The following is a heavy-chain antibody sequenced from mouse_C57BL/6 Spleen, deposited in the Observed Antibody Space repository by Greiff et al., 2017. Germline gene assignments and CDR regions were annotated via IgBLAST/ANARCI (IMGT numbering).Heavy chain of an antibody. J-gene: IGHJ2*01. CDR2: INPSTGGT. V-gene: IGHV1-42*01. D-gene: IGHD3-3*01. Sequence: EVQLQQSGPELVKPGASVKISCKASGYSFTGYYMNWVKQSPEKSLEWIGEINPSTGGTTYNQKFKAKATLTVDKSSSTAYMQLKSLTSEDSAVYYCARWRAPDVFDYWGQGTTLTVSS. CDR3: ARWRAPDVFDY. CDR1: GYSFTGYY.